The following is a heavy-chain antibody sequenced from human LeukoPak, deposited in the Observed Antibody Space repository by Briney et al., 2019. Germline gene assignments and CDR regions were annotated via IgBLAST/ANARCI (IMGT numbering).Heavy chain of an antibody. Sequence: PSQTLSLTCTVSGGSISSGSYYWSWIRQPAGKGLEWIGYIYYSGSTNYNPSLKSRVTISVETSKNQFSLKLSSVTAADTAVYYCARAHRIVFDYWGQGTLVTVSS. V-gene: IGHV4-61*10. CDR1: GGSISSGSYY. J-gene: IGHJ4*02. D-gene: IGHD1-26*01. CDR2: IYYSGST. CDR3: ARAHRIVFDY.